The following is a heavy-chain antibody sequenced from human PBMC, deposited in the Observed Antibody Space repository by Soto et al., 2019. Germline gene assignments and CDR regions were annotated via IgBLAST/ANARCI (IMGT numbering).Heavy chain of an antibody. J-gene: IGHJ4*02. CDR3: AREAVSVTRRMDF. CDR2: IYHTGST. D-gene: IGHD6-19*01. CDR1: GGSISSAGYS. Sequence: QLQLQESGSGLVKPSQTLSLTCAVSGGSISSAGYSWNWIRQPPGKGLEWIGYIYHTGSTYYNPSLKSRVTISIDRSKNQFSRELHSVTAADTAVYYWAREAVSVTRRMDFWGLGTLVTVAS. V-gene: IGHV4-30-2*01.